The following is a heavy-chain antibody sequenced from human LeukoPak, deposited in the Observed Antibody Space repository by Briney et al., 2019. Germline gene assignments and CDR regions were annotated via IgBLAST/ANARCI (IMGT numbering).Heavy chain of an antibody. J-gene: IGHJ4*02. CDR2: IIPIFGTA. V-gene: IGHV1-69*05. D-gene: IGHD5-18*01. Sequence: SVKVSCKASGGTFSSYAISWVRQAPGQGLEWMGRIIPIFGTANYAQKFQGRVTITTDESTSTAYMGLSSLRSEDTAVYYCARGGGIQLGFDYWGQGTLVTVSS. CDR3: ARGGGIQLGFDY. CDR1: GGTFSSYA.